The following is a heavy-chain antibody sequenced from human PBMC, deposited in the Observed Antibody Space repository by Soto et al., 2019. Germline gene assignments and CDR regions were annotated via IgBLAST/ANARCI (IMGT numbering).Heavy chain of an antibody. V-gene: IGHV4-39*02. D-gene: IGHD1-26*01. J-gene: IGHJ5*02. Sequence: QLQLQESGPGLVKPSETLSLTCTVSGGSISSSSYYWGWIRQPPGKGLEWIGSIYYSGSTYYNPSLKSRVTISVDTSKNQFSLKLSSVTAADTAVYYCARDRGFYSGSYIWFDPWGQGTLVTVSS. CDR3: ARDRGFYSGSYIWFDP. CDR1: GGSISSSSYY. CDR2: IYYSGST.